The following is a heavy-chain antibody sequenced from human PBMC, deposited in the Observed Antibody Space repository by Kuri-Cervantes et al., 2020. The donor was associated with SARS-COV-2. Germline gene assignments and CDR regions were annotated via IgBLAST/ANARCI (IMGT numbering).Heavy chain of an antibody. J-gene: IGHJ4*02. V-gene: IGHV3-30*02. CDR2: IRYDGSNK. D-gene: IGHD1-26*01. CDR3: APGELLRGPNDY. CDR1: GFTFSSYA. Sequence: GESLKISCAASGFTFSSYAMHWVRQAPGKGLEWVAFIRYDGSNKYYADSVKGRFTISRDNSKNTLYLQMNSLRAEDTAVYYCAPGELLRGPNDYWGQGTLVTVSS.